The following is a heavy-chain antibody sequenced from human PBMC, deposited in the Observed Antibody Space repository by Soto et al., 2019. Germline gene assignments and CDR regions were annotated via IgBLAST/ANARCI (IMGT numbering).Heavy chain of an antibody. CDR1: GFTFGSYA. D-gene: IGHD4-17*01. V-gene: IGHV3-23*01. Sequence: GGSLRLSCAASGFTFGSYAMSWVRQAPGKGLEWVSAISGSGGSTYYADSVKGRFTISRDNSKNTLYLQMNSLRAEDTAVYYCAKDPYGDLTYYFDYWGQGTLVTVSS. CDR2: ISGSGGST. J-gene: IGHJ4*02. CDR3: AKDPYGDLTYYFDY.